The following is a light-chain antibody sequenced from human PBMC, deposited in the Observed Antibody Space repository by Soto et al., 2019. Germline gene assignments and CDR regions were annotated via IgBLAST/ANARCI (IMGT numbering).Light chain of an antibody. Sequence: EIVMTQSPATLSVSPGERVTLSCRASQSVSSNLAWYQQKPGQAPRVLIYGISTRATGIPARFSGSGSETDFTLTISSLQSEDFAVYYCQQYNNWPLTFGGGTKVEIK. J-gene: IGKJ4*01. V-gene: IGKV3-15*01. CDR2: GIS. CDR1: QSVSSN. CDR3: QQYNNWPLT.